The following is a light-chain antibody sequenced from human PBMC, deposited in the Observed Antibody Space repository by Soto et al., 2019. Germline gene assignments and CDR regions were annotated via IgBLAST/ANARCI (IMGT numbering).Light chain of an antibody. CDR2: SND. V-gene: IGLV1-44*01. CDR1: SSNIGRNT. J-gene: IGLJ3*02. CDR3: AAWGASLNGWV. Sequence: QSVMTQPPSASGSPGQRVTVSCSGSSSNIGRNTVNWYQQLPGTAPKLLIYSNDQRHSGVPDRFSGSKSGTSASLAISGLQSEDEADYYCAAWGASLNGWVFGGGTKLTVL.